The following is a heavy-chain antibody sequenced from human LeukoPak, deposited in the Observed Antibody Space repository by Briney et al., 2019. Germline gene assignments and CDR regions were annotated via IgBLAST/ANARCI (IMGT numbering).Heavy chain of an antibody. D-gene: IGHD3-3*01. CDR3: ARDIDDFWSGYDLFDY. J-gene: IGHJ4*02. CDR1: GGSISSSSYY. V-gene: IGHV4-39*02. Sequence: PETLSLTCTVSGGSISSSSYYWGWIRQPPGKGLEWIGSIYYSGSTYYNPSLKSRITISVDTSKNQFSLKLSSVTAADTAVYYCARDIDDFWSGYDLFDYWGQGTLVTVSS. CDR2: IYYSGST.